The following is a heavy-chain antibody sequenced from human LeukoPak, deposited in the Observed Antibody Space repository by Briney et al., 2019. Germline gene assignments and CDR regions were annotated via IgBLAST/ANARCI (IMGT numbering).Heavy chain of an antibody. J-gene: IGHJ3*02. CDR1: GGSVNDGGFS. V-gene: IGHV4-30-2*01. CDR3: ARNNSNYAAFGI. D-gene: IGHD1-7*01. Sequence: PSETLSLTCTVSGGSVNDGGFSWSWIRQPLGKGLEWIGYTHHSGTTYYNPSLRGRVTMSVDTSKNHFSLKLTSATAADTAVYFCARNNSNYAAFGIWGQGTMVTVSS. CDR2: THHSGTT.